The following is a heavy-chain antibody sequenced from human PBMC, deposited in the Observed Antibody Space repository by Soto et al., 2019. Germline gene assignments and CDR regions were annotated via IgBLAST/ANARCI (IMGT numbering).Heavy chain of an antibody. CDR3: ARNNYGARIIDF. D-gene: IGHD3-16*01. CDR2: ISSSGSTI. J-gene: IGHJ4*02. V-gene: IGHV3-48*03. CDR1: GFTFSSYE. Sequence: GGSPRLSCTASGFTFSSYEMNWVRQAPGKGLEWVSYISSSGSTIYYADSVKGRFTISRDNAKKSLHLQMNSLRAEDTAVYYCARNNYGARIIDFRGQAPLVTVSS.